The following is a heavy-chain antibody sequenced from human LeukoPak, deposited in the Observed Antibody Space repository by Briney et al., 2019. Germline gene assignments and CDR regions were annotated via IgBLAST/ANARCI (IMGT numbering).Heavy chain of an antibody. J-gene: IGHJ5*02. CDR3: ARAPLIAAAGTSWFDP. V-gene: IGHV1-8*01. CDR2: MNPNSGDT. Sequence: VASVKVSCKTSGYTFTNYDINWVRQATGQGLEWMGWMNPNSGDTGYAHKFQGRVTMTANTSINTAYMELSSLRSEDTAVYYCARAPLIAAAGTSWFDPWGQGTLVTVSS. CDR1: GYTFTNYD. D-gene: IGHD6-13*01.